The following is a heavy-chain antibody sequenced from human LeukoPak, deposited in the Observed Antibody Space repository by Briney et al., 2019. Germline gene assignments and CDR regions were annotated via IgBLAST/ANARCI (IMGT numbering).Heavy chain of an antibody. CDR1: GGTFSSYA. CDR3: ARRYCSSTSCYNVAFDI. V-gene: IGHV1-69*05. D-gene: IGHD2-2*02. CDR2: IIPIFGTA. J-gene: IGHJ3*02. Sequence: GSSVKVSCKASGGTFSSYAISWVRQAPGQGLEWMGGIIPIFGTANYAQKFQGRVTITTDESTSTAYMELSSLRSEDTAVYYCARRYCSSTSCYNVAFDIWGQGTMVTVSS.